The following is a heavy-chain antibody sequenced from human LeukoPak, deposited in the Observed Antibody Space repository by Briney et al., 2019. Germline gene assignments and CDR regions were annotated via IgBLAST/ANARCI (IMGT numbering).Heavy chain of an antibody. J-gene: IGHJ4*02. CDR1: GCSISSYY. CDR3: ARDRDSSGWLSN. CDR2: IYYSGST. Sequence: SETLSLTCTVSGCSISSYYWSWIRQPPGKGLEWIGYIYYSGSTNYNPSLKSRVTISVDTSKNQFSLKLSSVTAADTAVYYCARDRDSSGWLSNWGQGTLVTVSS. V-gene: IGHV4-59*01. D-gene: IGHD6-19*01.